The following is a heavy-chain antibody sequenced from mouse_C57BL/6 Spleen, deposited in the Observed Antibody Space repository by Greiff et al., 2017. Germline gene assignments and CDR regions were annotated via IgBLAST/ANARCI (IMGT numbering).Heavy chain of an antibody. V-gene: IGHV1-80*01. Sequence: VQLQQSGAELVKPGASVKISCKASGYAFSSYWMNWVKQRPGKGLEWIGQIYPGDGDTNYNGTFKGKATLTADKSSSTAYMQLSSLNSADSAVYLCASYANYGGCASWGQGTLVTVSA. CDR3: ASYANYGGCAS. J-gene: IGHJ3*01. CDR2: IYPGDGDT. CDR1: GYAFSSYW. D-gene: IGHD2-4*01.